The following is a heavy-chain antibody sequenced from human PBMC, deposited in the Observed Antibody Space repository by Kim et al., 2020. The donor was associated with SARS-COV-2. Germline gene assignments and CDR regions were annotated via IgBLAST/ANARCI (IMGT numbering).Heavy chain of an antibody. V-gene: IGHV4-39*01. J-gene: IGHJ4*02. CDR2: YYSGST. Sequence: YYSGSTYYNPSLKSRVTISVDTSKNQFSLKLSSVTAADTAVYYCARFFDYWGQGTLVTVSS. CDR3: ARFFDY.